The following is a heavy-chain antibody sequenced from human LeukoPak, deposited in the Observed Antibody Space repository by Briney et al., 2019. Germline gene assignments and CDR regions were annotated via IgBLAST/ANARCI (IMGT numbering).Heavy chain of an antibody. D-gene: IGHD6-13*01. V-gene: IGHV4-31*03. Sequence: SETLSLTCTVSGGSISSGGYYWSWIRQHPGKGLEWIGYIYYSGSTYYNPPLKSRVTISVDTSKNQFSLKLSSVTAADTAVYYCARGGGSSWYYFDYWGQGTLVTVSS. CDR1: GGSISSGGYY. CDR3: ARGGGSSWYYFDY. J-gene: IGHJ4*02. CDR2: IYYSGST.